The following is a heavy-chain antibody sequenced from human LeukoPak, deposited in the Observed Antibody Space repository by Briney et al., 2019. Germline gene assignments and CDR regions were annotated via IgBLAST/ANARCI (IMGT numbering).Heavy chain of an antibody. CDR3: ARVRYSSGGYVTSVYDY. Sequence: SQTLSLTCAISGDSVSSNSAAWNWIRQSPPRGLEWLGRTYYRSKWYNDYAVSVKSRITINPDTSKNQFSLQLNSVTPRTTAVYSCARVRYSSGGYVTSVYDYWGQGTLVTVSS. J-gene: IGHJ4*02. V-gene: IGHV6-1*01. CDR2: TYYRSKWYN. CDR1: GDSVSSNSAA. D-gene: IGHD6-19*01.